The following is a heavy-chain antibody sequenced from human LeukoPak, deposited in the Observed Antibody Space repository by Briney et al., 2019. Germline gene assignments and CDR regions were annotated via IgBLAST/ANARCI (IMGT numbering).Heavy chain of an antibody. CDR3: ARDPPGELLRPVGAFDI. CDR1: GGSISSYY. D-gene: IGHD1-26*01. Sequence: SETLSLTCTVSGGSISSYYWSWIRQPPGKGLEWIGYIYYSGSTNYNPSLKSRVTTSVDTSKNQFSLKLSSVTAADTAVYYCARDPPGELLRPVGAFDIWGQGTMVTVSS. V-gene: IGHV4-59*01. CDR2: IYYSGST. J-gene: IGHJ3*02.